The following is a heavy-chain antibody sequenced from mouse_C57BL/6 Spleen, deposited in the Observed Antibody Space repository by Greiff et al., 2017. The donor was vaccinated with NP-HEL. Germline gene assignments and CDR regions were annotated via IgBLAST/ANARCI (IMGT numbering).Heavy chain of an antibody. J-gene: IGHJ2*01. CDR3: ARRSNYLDY. CDR2: IDPSDSET. V-gene: IGHV1-52*01. Sequence: VKLMESGAELVRPGSSVKLSCKASGYTFTSYWMHWVKQRPIQGLEWIGNIDPSDSETHYNQKFKDKATLTVDKSSSTAYMQLSSLTSEDSAVYYCARRSNYLDYWGQGTTLTVSS. CDR1: GYTFTSYW.